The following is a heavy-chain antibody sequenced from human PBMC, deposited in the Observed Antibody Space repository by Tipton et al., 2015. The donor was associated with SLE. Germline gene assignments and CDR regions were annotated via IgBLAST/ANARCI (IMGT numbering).Heavy chain of an antibody. D-gene: IGHD2-21*01. V-gene: IGHV3-30*18. CDR3: AKTYCGGDCYSRAFDI. J-gene: IGHJ3*02. Sequence: SLRLSCAASGFTFSSYGMHWVRQAPGKGLEWVAVIWYDGSNKYYADSVKGRFTISRDNSENTLYLQMNSLRAEDTAVYYCAKTYCGGDCYSRAFDIWGQGTMVTVSS. CDR2: IWYDGSNK. CDR1: GFTFSSYG.